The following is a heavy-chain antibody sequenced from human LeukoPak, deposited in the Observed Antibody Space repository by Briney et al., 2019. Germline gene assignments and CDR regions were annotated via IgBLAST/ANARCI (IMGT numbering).Heavy chain of an antibody. CDR2: FYFSGSY. CDR3: ARRRAEGGSNGHYNWFDP. J-gene: IGHJ5*02. D-gene: IGHD6-13*01. CDR1: GGSISSSY. Sequence: PSETLSLTCNVSGGSISSSYWSWIRQPPGKGLEWIGYFYFSGSYNYNPSLKSRVTISLDTSKNQFSLKLSSVTAADTAVYYCARRRAEGGSNGHYNWFDPWGQGILVTVSS. V-gene: IGHV4-59*01.